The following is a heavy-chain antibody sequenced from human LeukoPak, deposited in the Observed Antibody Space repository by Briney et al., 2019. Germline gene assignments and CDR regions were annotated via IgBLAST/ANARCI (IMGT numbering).Heavy chain of an antibody. CDR3: ANDVHRRLTYYFDY. V-gene: IGHV3-23*01. CDR1: GFTFSSYA. D-gene: IGHD3-10*02. CDR2: ISGSGGST. J-gene: IGHJ4*02. Sequence: PGGPLRLSCAASGFTFSSYAMSWVRQAPGKGLEWVSAISGSGGSTYYADSVKGRFTISRDNSKNTLYLQMNSLRAEDTAVYYCANDVHRRLTYYFDYWGQGTLVTVSS.